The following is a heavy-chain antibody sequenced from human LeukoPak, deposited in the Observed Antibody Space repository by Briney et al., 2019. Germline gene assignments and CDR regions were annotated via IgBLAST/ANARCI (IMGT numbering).Heavy chain of an antibody. V-gene: IGHV3-43*01. CDR1: GFTFDRYT. Sequence: GGSLRLSCATSGFTFDRYTIHWVRQAPGKGLEWVSLAGWAGGTTYYSDSVRGRFTISRDSGKNSVYLQMNGLTTDDTAFYFCAKELDTMFFDYWGQGALVTVSS. J-gene: IGHJ4*02. CDR3: AKELDTMFFDY. CDR2: AGWAGGTT. D-gene: IGHD3-10*02.